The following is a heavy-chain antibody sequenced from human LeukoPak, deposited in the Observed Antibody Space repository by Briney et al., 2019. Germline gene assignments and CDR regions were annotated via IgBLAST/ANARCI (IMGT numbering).Heavy chain of an antibody. Sequence: PGGSLRLSCAASGFTLSSYAMNWVRQAPGKGLEWVSAINGRGGSTYYADSVKGRFTISRDNSKNTLYLQMNSLRPQDTAVYYCAKEIWPTVTTPGHTYFDYWGQGALVTVSS. CDR2: INGRGGST. J-gene: IGHJ4*02. V-gene: IGHV3-23*01. CDR1: GFTLSSYA. CDR3: AKEIWPTVTTPGHTYFDY. D-gene: IGHD4-17*01.